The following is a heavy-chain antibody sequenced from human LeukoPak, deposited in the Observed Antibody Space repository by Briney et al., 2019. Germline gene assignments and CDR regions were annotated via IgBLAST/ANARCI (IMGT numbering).Heavy chain of an antibody. D-gene: IGHD6-13*01. CDR3: TRVGSSFFYFFDF. CDR1: GFTLGDYG. CDR2: IRSKAFGGTT. J-gene: IGHJ4*02. Sequence: GGSLRLSCTTSGFTLGDYGLTWVRPAPGKGLEWVGFIRSKAFGGTTEYAASVKGRFTISRDDSKSIAYLQMSSLKTEDTAVYYCTRVGSSFFYFFDFWGQGTLVTVSS. V-gene: IGHV3-49*04.